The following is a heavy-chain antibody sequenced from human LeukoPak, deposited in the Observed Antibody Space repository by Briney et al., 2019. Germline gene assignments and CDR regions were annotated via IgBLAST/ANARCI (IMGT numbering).Heavy chain of an antibody. V-gene: IGHV3-33*02. D-gene: IGHD2-21*01. CDR3: AREWGLIAVAGGPGY. CDR2: IWYDGHNN. J-gene: IGHJ4*02. Sequence: GGSLRLSCVASGFTFSKYGMHWVRQAPGKGLQWLAIIWYDGHNNYYADSVKCLFTISRDNSTNTLFLEMNDLKAEDTAVYYCAREWGLIAVAGGPGYWGQGTLVTVSS. CDR1: GFTFSKYG.